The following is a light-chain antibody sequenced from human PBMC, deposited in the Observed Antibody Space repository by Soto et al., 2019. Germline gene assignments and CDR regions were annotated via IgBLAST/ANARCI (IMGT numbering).Light chain of an antibody. CDR2: GAS. Sequence: IVFEQSPGTLSLSPGERATLSCRASQSVSNNYLAWYQQKPGQAPRLLIYGASNSATGIPDRFSGSGSRTDFTLTISRLEPEDFAVYYCQQYGSSGTFGQGTKVDIK. J-gene: IGKJ1*01. V-gene: IGKV3-20*01. CDR3: QQYGSSGT. CDR1: QSVSNNY.